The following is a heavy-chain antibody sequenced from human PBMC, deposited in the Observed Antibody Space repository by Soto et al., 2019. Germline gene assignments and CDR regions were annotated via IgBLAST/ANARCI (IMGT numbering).Heavy chain of an antibody. J-gene: IGHJ4*02. CDR3: ATPRNEKSEYDY. Sequence: ASVKVSCKVSGYTLTELSMHWVRQAPGKGLEWMGGFDPEDGETIYAQKFQGRVTMTEDTSTDTAYMELSSLRSEDTAVYYCATPRNEKSEYDYWGQGTLVTVSS. D-gene: IGHD1-1*01. V-gene: IGHV1-24*01. CDR1: GYTLTELS. CDR2: FDPEDGET.